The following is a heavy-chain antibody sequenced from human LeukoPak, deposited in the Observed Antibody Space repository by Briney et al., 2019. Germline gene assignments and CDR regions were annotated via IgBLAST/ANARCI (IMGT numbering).Heavy chain of an antibody. D-gene: IGHD3-10*01. CDR2: ISGRSDYI. CDR1: GFAFSTYS. V-gene: IGHV3-21*06. J-gene: IGHJ3*02. CDR3: ARELWLKVFDI. Sequence: PGGSLRLTCAASGFAFSTYSMNWVRQAPGKGLEWVSAISGRSDYIFYADSVRGRFTISRDNAKNPLYLQMNNLRAEDTAVYYCARELWLKVFDIWGQGTMVTASS.